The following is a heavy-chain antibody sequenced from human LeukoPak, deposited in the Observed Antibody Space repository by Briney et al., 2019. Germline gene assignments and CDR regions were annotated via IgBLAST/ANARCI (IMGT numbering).Heavy chain of an antibody. CDR2: LSGSGDKT. J-gene: IGHJ3*02. Sequence: GGSLRLSCAASGSAFSTYAMSWVRQAPGKGLEWVSALSGSGDKTYYADSVKGRFTISRDNSKNTLYLQMNSLRAEDSALYYCARDRSYAFAIWGQGTMVTVSS. D-gene: IGHD6-13*01. V-gene: IGHV3-23*01. CDR3: ARDRSYAFAI. CDR1: GSAFSTYA.